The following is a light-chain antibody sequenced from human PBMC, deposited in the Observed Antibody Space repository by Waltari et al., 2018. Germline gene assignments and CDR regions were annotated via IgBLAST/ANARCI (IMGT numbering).Light chain of an antibody. CDR1: SSDIGAYDS. V-gene: IGLV2-14*03. CDR3: SSFTTNTTRI. J-gene: IGLJ2*01. CDR2: DVN. Sequence: QPALTQPASVSESPGQSFTISCTGTSSDIGAYDSVSWYQQHPGKAPQLLIYDVNTRPSGVSSRFSGSKFGNKAFLTISGLQAEDEADYYCSSFTTNTTRIFGGGTKLTVL.